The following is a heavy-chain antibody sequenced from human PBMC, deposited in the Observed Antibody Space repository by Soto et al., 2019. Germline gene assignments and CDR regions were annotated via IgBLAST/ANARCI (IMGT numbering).Heavy chain of an antibody. Sequence: LRLSCAASGFTFSSYAMHWVRQAPGKGLEWVAVISYDGSNKYYADSVKGRFTISRDNSKNTLYLQMNSLRAEDTAVYYCARAFVGLRFLEWLPDDYWGQGTLVTVSS. CDR1: GFTFSSYA. CDR3: ARAFVGLRFLEWLPDDY. D-gene: IGHD3-3*01. V-gene: IGHV3-30-3*01. CDR2: ISYDGSNK. J-gene: IGHJ4*02.